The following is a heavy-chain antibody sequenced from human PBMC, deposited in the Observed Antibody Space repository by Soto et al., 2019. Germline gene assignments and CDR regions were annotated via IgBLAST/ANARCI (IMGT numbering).Heavy chain of an antibody. D-gene: IGHD3-9*01. Sequence: PCNPSGSTFSSYAISWGRQSPGQVLECMRVIIPIFGTANYAHKFQGRVTITPDKSTSTAYMDLTTLRADYPVVYYCAGTYYDILTGPPGHYYGMDVWGQLPTVT. CDR2: IIPIFGTA. J-gene: IGHJ6*01. CDR1: GSTFSSYA. V-gene: IGHV1-69*06. CDR3: AGTYYDILTGPPGHYYGMDV.